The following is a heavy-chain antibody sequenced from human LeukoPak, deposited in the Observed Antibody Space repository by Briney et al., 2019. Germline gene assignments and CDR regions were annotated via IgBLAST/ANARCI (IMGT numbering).Heavy chain of an antibody. D-gene: IGHD2-2*01. CDR3: ARGPTYQPIDF. CDR2: IYYSGST. J-gene: IGHJ4*02. CDR1: GGSISSSSYY. Sequence: SETLSLTCTVSGGSISSSSYYWGWIRQPPGKGLEWIGSIYYSGSTYYNPSLESRVTISVDTSKNQFSLKLSSVTAADTAVYYCARGPTYQPIDFWGQGTLVTVSS. V-gene: IGHV4-39*01.